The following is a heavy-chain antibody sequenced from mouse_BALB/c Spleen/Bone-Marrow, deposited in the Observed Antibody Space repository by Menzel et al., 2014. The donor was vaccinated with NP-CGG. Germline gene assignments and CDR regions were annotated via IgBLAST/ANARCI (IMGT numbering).Heavy chain of an antibody. CDR2: INSDGGST. J-gene: IGHJ3*01. Sequence: EVMLVESGGGLVQPGESLKLSCESNEYEFPSHDMSWVRKTPEKRLELVAAINSDGGSTYYPDTMERRFIISRGNSKKTLYLQMSSLRSEDTAFYYCARHGDYYGSSLFAYWGQGTLVTVSA. V-gene: IGHV5-2*03. CDR3: ARHGDYYGSSLFAY. CDR1: EYEFPSHD. D-gene: IGHD1-1*01.